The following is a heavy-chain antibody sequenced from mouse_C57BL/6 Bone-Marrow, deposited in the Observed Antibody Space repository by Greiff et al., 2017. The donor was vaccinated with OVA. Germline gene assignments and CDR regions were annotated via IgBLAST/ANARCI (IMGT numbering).Heavy chain of an antibody. CDR3: ARLGVVAPFAY. CDR1: GYAFSSYW. J-gene: IGHJ3*01. V-gene: IGHV1-80*01. D-gene: IGHD1-1*01. CDR2: IYPGDGDT. Sequence: QVHVKQSGAELVKPGASVKISCKASGYAFSSYWMNWVKQRPGKGLEWIGQIYPGDGDTNYNGKFKGKATLTADKSSSTAYMQLSSLTSEDSAVYFCARLGVVAPFAYWGQGTLVTVSA.